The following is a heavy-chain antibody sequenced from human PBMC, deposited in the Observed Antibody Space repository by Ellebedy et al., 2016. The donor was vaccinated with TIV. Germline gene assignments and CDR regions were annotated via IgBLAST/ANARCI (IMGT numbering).Heavy chain of an antibody. D-gene: IGHD3-16*02. J-gene: IGHJ5*02. Sequence: GESLKISCSASGFTFDDYALHWVRQAPGKGLEWVSLISGDGHTIYYIDSVKDRFTVSRDNSRNSLYLQMTRLRTEDTALYYCTKDQSRRGGNYRGWFDPWGQGTLVTVSS. CDR1: GFTFDDYA. CDR3: TKDQSRRGGNYRGWFDP. V-gene: IGHV3-43*02. CDR2: ISGDGHTI.